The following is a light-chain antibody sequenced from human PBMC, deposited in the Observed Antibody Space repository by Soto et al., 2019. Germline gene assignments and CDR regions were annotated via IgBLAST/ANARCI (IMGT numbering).Light chain of an antibody. CDR1: NSNIGNNY. CDR2: DNN. V-gene: IGLV1-51*01. Sequence: QSVLTQPPSVSAAPGQKVTISCSGSNSNIGNNYVSWYQQFPGTAPKVLIYDNNKRPSGIPDRFSGSKSATSATLVITGLQPGDEADYYCGAWDSSLHAGVFGAGTKVTVL. CDR3: GAWDSSLHAGV. J-gene: IGLJ2*01.